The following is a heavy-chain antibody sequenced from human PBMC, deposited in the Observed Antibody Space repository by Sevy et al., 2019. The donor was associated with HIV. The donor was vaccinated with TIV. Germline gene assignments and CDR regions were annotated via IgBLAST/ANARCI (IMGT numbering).Heavy chain of an antibody. D-gene: IGHD2-8*01. V-gene: IGHV3-33*01. J-gene: IGHJ4*02. CDR2: FGYDGNNK. Sequence: GGSLRLSCAGSGFTPSTYGMHWVRQAPGKGLEWVAVFGYDGNNKYYADSVKGRFTISRDNSKNTLFLQMDSLRAEDTAVYYCARDPRMYGDYLLAYFDYWGQGALVTVSS. CDR3: ARDPRMYGDYLLAYFDY. CDR1: GFTPSTYG.